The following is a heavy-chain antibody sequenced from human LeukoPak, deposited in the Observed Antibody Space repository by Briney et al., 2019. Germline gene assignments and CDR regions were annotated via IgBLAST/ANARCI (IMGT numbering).Heavy chain of an antibody. D-gene: IGHD3-10*01. Sequence: GGSLRLSCAASGFTFSSYGISWVRQAPGKGLEWVSGISGGGSNTYYADSVKGRFTISRDNYKNTLYLQMNSLRAEDTAVYYCAKPPRGSGSPPGPVDYWGQGTLVTVSS. CDR2: ISGGGSNT. CDR3: AKPPRGSGSPPGPVDY. V-gene: IGHV3-23*01. CDR1: GFTFSSYG. J-gene: IGHJ4*02.